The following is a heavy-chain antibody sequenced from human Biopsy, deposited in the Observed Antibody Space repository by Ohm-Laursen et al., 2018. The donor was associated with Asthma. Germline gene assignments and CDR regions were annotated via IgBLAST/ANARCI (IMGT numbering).Heavy chain of an antibody. CDR2: INSVFGTT. D-gene: IGHD2-2*01. V-gene: IGHV1-69*13. J-gene: IGHJ4*02. CDR3: ARKAGSCISRTCYSLDF. Sequence: SVEVSCRSLGGTFNTYVIGWVRQAPGQGLEWMGGINSVFGTTTYPQKFQDRVTITADDSTSTVYMELSSLRSEDTAVYYCARKAGSCISRTCYSLDFWGQGTLVTVSS. CDR1: GGTFNTYV.